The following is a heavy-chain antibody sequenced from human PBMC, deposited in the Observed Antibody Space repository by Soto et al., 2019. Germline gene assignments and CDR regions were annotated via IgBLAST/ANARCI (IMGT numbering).Heavy chain of an antibody. CDR1: GFTVSSNY. CDR2: IYSGGST. D-gene: IGHD6-13*01. CDR3: ASGPIAAAGPGLY. Sequence: PGGSLRLSCAASGFTVSSNYMSWVRQAPGKGLEWVSVIYSGGSTYYADSVKGRFTISRDNSKNTLYLQMNSLRAEDTAVYYCASGPIAAAGPGLYWGQGTLVTVSS. V-gene: IGHV3-66*01. J-gene: IGHJ4*02.